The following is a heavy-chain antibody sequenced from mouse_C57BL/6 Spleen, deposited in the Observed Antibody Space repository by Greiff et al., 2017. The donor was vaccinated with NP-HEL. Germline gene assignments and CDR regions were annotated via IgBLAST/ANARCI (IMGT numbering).Heavy chain of an antibody. CDR3: ARSPDYYGSSYYWYFDV. V-gene: IGHV14-2*01. J-gene: IGHJ1*03. CDR1: GFNIKAYY. D-gene: IGHD1-1*01. CDR2: IDPEDGET. Sequence: DVKLQESGAELVKPGASVKLSCTASGFNIKAYYMHWVKQRNEKGLEWIGRIDPEDGETKYDPKFQGKATMTEDTSSNQAYLQLSSLTSEDTAVYYCARSPDYYGSSYYWYFDVWGTGTTVTVSS.